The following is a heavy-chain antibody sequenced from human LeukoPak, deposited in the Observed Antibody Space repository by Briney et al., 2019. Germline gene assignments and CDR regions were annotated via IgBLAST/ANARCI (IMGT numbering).Heavy chain of an antibody. CDR2: VSASGAGT. D-gene: IGHD6-19*01. Sequence: GGSLILSCAASGFTFDSHAMTWVRQAPGKGLEWVSTVSASGAGTYFADSVKGRFTISRDNSKNTLYLQMNYLRAEDTAVYYCANNGGVAVAGSFDNWGQGTLVTVSS. CDR1: GFTFDSHA. J-gene: IGHJ4*02. CDR3: ANNGGVAVAGSFDN. V-gene: IGHV3-23*01.